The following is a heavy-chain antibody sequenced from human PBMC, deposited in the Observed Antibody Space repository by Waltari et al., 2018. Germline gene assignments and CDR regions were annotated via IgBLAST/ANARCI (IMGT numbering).Heavy chain of an antibody. CDR3: ARGPIPNAFDI. J-gene: IGHJ3*02. Sequence: EVQLVESGGGLIQPGGSLRLSCAASGLTVSSNYMTWVRQAPGKGLEWVAVIYSGGGTYYADSVKGRFTISRDNSKNTLYLQMNSLRAEDTATYYCARGPIPNAFDIWGQGTLVTVSS. CDR1: GLTVSSNY. V-gene: IGHV3-53*01. CDR2: IYSGGGT. D-gene: IGHD2-2*02.